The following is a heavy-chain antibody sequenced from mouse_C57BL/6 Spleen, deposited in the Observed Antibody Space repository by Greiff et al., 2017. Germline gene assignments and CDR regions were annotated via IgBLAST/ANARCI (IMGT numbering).Heavy chain of an antibody. D-gene: IGHD1-1*01. CDR2: ISYDGSN. CDR1: GYSITSGYY. J-gene: IGHJ2*01. V-gene: IGHV3-6*01. Sequence: EVQLVESGPGLVKPSQSLSLTCSVTGYSITSGYYWNWIRQFPGNKLEWMGYISYDGSNNYNPSLKNRISITRDTSKNQFFLKLNSVTTEDTATYYCAGGGLRSFDYWGQGTTLTVSS. CDR3: AGGGLRSFDY.